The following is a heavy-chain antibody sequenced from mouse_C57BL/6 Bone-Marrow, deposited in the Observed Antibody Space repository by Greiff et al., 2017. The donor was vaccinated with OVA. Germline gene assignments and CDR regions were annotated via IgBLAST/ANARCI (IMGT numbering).Heavy chain of an antibody. CDR3: ARSGALYYPNY. V-gene: IGHV1-52*01. Sequence: QVQLQQPGAELVRPGSSVKLSCKASGYTFTSYWMHWVKQRPIQGLEWIGNIDPSDSEPHYNQKFKDKATLTVDKSSSTAYMQLSSLTSEDSAVYYCARSGALYYPNYWGQGTTLTVSS. CDR1: GYTFTSYW. J-gene: IGHJ2*01. D-gene: IGHD2-1*01. CDR2: IDPSDSEP.